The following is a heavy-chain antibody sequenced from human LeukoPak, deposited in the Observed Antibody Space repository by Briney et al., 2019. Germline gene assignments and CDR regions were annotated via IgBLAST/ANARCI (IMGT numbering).Heavy chain of an antibody. Sequence: GGSLRLSCAASGFTFSSYAMSWVRQAPGKGLEWVSAISGSGGSTYYVDSVKGRFTISRNNSKNTLYLQMNSLRAEDTAVYYCAKSLYSYDLGGYWGQGTLVTVSS. CDR3: AKSLYSYDLGGY. V-gene: IGHV3-23*01. J-gene: IGHJ4*02. CDR1: GFTFSSYA. CDR2: ISGSGGST. D-gene: IGHD5-18*01.